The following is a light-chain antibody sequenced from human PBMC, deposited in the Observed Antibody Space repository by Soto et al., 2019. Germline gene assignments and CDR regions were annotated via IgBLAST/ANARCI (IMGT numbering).Light chain of an antibody. V-gene: IGKV1-39*01. CDR1: QSISSY. J-gene: IGKJ2*01. CDR2: AAS. CDR3: QQSDSSPLT. Sequence: DIQMTQSPSSLSASLGDRVTITCRASQSISSYLTWYQQKPGQAPKLLIYAASTLQSGVPSRFSGSGSGTDFTLTISSLQPEDFATYYCQQSDSSPLTFGQGTKVEIK.